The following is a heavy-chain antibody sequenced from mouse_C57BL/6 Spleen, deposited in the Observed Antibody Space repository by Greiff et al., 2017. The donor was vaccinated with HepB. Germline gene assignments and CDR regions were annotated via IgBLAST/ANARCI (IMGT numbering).Heavy chain of an antibody. D-gene: IGHD3-3*01. V-gene: IGHV5-17*01. CDR2: ISSGSSTI. CDR1: GFTFSDYG. J-gene: IGHJ3*01. CDR3: ARGTAY. Sequence: EVRVVESGGGLVKPGGSLKLSCAASGFTFSDYGMHWVRQAPEKGLEWVAYISSGSSTIYYADTVKGRFTISRDNAKNTLFLQMTSLRSEDTAMYYCARGTAYWGQGSLVTFSA.